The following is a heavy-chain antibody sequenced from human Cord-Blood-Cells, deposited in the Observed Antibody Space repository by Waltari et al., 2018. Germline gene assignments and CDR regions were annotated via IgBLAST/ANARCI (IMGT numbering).Heavy chain of an antibody. CDR1: GGSFSGYY. CDR2: IKHRGRT. CDR3: ARAASYYDFWSGYLMGNLFDP. J-gene: IGHJ5*02. D-gene: IGHD3-3*01. Sequence: QVQLQQWGAGLLKPSETLSLTCAVYGGSFSGYYWSWIRQPPGKGLEWIGEIKHRGRTNHTPSLQSRVTIAVDTSKNHFSLKLSSVTAADTAVYYCARAASYYDFWSGYLMGNLFDPWGQGTLVTVSS. V-gene: IGHV4-34*01.